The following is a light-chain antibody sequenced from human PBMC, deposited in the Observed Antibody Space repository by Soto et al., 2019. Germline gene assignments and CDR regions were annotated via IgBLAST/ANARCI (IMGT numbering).Light chain of an antibody. CDR3: QQYDIFPLT. J-gene: IGKJ4*01. V-gene: IGKV1-5*03. CDR2: KTS. CDR1: QSVHNW. Sequence: DIQMTQSPSTLSASVGDTVSITCRANQSVHNWLAWYQQKPGKAPNLLIYKTSNLESGVPSRFSGSGSGTEFTLTISSLQPADFATYYCQQYDIFPLTFGGGTKVELK.